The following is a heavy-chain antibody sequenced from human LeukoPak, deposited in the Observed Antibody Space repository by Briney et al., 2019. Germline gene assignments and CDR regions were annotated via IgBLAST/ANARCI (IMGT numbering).Heavy chain of an antibody. CDR2: ISGSDSRT. D-gene: IGHD3-22*01. CDR1: GFTFSSYA. J-gene: IGHJ6*03. V-gene: IGHV3-23*01. CDR3: AKGAGDSSGYYYVDYYYMDV. Sequence: WGSLRLSCTASGFTFSSYAMTWVSQAPGKGLEWVSAISGSDSRTYYADSVKGRFTISRDNSKNTLYLQMNSLRAEDTAVYYCAKGAGDSSGYYYVDYYYMDVWGKGTTVTISS.